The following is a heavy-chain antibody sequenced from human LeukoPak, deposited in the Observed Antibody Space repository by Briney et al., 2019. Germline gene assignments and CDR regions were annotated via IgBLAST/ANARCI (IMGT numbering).Heavy chain of an antibody. CDR2: ISSSSSYT. V-gene: IGHV3-11*06. CDR1: RFTFNDYY. J-gene: IGHJ4*02. D-gene: IGHD6-19*01. CDR3: ARGIAVAGAFDY. Sequence: GGSLRLSCAASRFTFNDYYMRWLPPAPGKGLVWVTYISSSSSYTKYADSVKGRFTISRDNAKNSLYLERNRLRAEDMSVYYCARGIAVAGAFDYWGQGTLVTVSS.